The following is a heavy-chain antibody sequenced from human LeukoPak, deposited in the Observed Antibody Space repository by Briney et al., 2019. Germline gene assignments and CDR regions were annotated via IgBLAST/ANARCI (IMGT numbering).Heavy chain of an antibody. CDR3: ARDGLSDIYSSWYYYNGVVDY. D-gene: IGHD6-13*01. V-gene: IGHV3-48*01. CDR2: ISSRSSTI. J-gene: IGHJ4*02. CDR1: GFTFSSYS. Sequence: GGSLRLSCAASGFTFSSYSMNWVRQAPGEGLEWVSYISSRSSTIYYADSVKGRFTISRDNAKNSLYLQMNSLRAEDTAVYYCARDGLSDIYSSWYYYNGVVDYWGQGTLVTVSS.